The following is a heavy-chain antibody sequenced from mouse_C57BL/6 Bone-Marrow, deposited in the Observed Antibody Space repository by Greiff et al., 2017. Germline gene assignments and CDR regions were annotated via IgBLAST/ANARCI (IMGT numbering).Heavy chain of an antibody. D-gene: IGHD1-1*01. Sequence: VQLQASGAELVRPGASVTLSCKASGYTFTDYEMHWVKQTPVHGLEWIGAFDPETGGTAYNQKFKGKAILTADKSSSTAYMELRSLTSEDSAVYYCTLITTVVRAYWGQGTLVTVSA. CDR1: GYTFTDYE. J-gene: IGHJ3*01. CDR3: TLITTVVRAY. V-gene: IGHV1-15*01. CDR2: FDPETGGT.